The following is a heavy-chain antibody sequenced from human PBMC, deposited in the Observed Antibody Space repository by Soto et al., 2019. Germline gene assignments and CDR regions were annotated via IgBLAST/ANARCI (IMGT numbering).Heavy chain of an antibody. D-gene: IGHD5-18*01. CDR1: GGTFSSYA. V-gene: IGHV1-69*13. Sequence: ASVKVSCKASGGTFSSYAISWVRQAPGQGLEWMGGIIPIFGTANYAQKFQGRVTITADESTSTAYMELSSLRSEDTAVYYCARADARGYSYGYSYYFDYWGQGTLVTVSS. J-gene: IGHJ4*02. CDR3: ARADARGYSYGYSYYFDY. CDR2: IIPIFGTA.